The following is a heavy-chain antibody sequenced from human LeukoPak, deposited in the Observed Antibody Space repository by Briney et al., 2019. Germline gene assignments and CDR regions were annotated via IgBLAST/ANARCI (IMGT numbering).Heavy chain of an antibody. CDR3: ATPLAVAGFDY. D-gene: IGHD6-19*01. CDR2: ISSDSRTL. V-gene: IGHV3-48*02. CDR1: GFTFSSYS. Sequence: GGSLTLSCAASGFTFSSYSMNWVRQAPGNGLEWVSYISSDSRTLYYAESVKGRFTISRDTAKTSLYLQMKSLRDEDAAVYYCATPLAVAGFDYWGQGTLVTVSS. J-gene: IGHJ4*02.